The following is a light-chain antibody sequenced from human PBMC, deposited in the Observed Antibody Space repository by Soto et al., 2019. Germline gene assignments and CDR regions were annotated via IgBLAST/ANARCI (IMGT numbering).Light chain of an antibody. CDR2: EVV. CDR1: KSDIGVYDF. Sequence: QSALTQPPSASGSPGQSVTISCTGTKSDIGVYDFVSWYQHHPGKAPRLIIYEVVQRPSGVPDRLSGSKSGNTASLTVSGLQAADEADYFCKSYAGSNTYVFGSGTKRTVL. J-gene: IGLJ1*01. CDR3: KSYAGSNTYV. V-gene: IGLV2-8*01.